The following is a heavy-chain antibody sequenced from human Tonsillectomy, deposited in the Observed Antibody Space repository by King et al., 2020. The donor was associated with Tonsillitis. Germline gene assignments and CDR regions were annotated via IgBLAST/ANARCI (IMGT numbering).Heavy chain of an antibody. Sequence: QLQESGPGLVKPSETLSLTCTVSGGSISSSTYYWGWIRQPPGKGLEWIGNIYDSGSTNYNPSLKGRVTISVDTSKNQFFLQLNSVTATDTAVYYCARNYDFWSGAYYYYGMDVWGQGTTVTVSS. D-gene: IGHD3-3*01. CDR3: ARNYDFWSGAYYYYGMDV. J-gene: IGHJ6*02. CDR2: IYDSGST. CDR1: GGSISSSTYY. V-gene: IGHV4-39*01.